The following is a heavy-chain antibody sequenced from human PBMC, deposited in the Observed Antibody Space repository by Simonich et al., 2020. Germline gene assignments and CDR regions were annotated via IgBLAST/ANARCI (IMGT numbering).Heavy chain of an antibody. CDR2: INPNRGAR. D-gene: IGHD5-18*01. Sequence: QVQLVQCGAEVKKPGASVKVSCKASGYTFTGYYMHWVRQAPGQGLEWRGWINPNRGARKHEEKFQGRVNMTRDTSISTAYMELSRLRSDDTAVYYCARVSGGTAMVTSTFDIWGQGTMVTVSS. CDR1: GYTFTGYY. V-gene: IGHV1-2*02. CDR3: ARVSGGTAMVTSTFDI. J-gene: IGHJ3*02.